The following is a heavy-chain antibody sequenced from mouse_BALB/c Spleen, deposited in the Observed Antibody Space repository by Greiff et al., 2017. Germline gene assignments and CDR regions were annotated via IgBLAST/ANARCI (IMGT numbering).Heavy chain of an antibody. CDR2: ISYSGST. CDR3: ARYYYGSSYVGYAMDY. D-gene: IGHD1-1*01. CDR1: GDSITSGY. J-gene: IGHJ4*01. Sequence: EVHLVESGPSLVKPSQTLSLTCSVTGDSITSGYWNWIRKFPGNKLEYMGYISYSGSTYYNPSLKSRISITRDTSKNQYYLQLNSVTTEDTATYYCARYYYGSSYVGYAMDYWGQGTSVTVSS. V-gene: IGHV3-8*02.